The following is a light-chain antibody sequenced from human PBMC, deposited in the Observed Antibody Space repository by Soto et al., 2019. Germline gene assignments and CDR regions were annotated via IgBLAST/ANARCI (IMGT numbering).Light chain of an antibody. CDR2: DAS. CDR1: ESFSTY. CDR3: QQRSNWPRK. Sequence: EIVLTHSPATLSLSPGERATLSCRASESFSTYLAWYQHKPGQAPRLLIYDASKRATGIPARFSGSGSGTDFTLTISSLEPEDFAVYYCQQRSNWPRKFGQGTKVDI. V-gene: IGKV3-11*01. J-gene: IGKJ1*01.